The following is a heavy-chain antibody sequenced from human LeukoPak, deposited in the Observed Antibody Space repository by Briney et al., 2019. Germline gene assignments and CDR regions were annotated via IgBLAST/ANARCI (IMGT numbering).Heavy chain of an antibody. D-gene: IGHD4-11*01. CDR2: VNHSGST. V-gene: IGHV4-34*01. J-gene: IGHJ4*02. CDR1: GGSFSGYY. CDR3: ARGREVTRDFDY. Sequence: SETLSLTCVVYGGSFSGYYWTWIRQPPGKGLEWIGDVNHSGSTNYNPSLESRVTISVDTSKSQFSLKLSSVTAADTSVYYCARGREVTRDFDYWGQGTLDSVSS.